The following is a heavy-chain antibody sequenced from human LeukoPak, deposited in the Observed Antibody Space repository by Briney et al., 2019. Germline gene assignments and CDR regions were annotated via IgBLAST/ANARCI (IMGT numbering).Heavy chain of an antibody. J-gene: IGHJ6*02. CDR1: GGTFSSYA. CDR2: IIPIFGTA. V-gene: IGHV1-69*13. D-gene: IGHD1-26*01. Sequence: ASVKVSCKASGGTFSSYAISWVRQAPGQGLEWMGGIIPIFGTANYAQKFQGRVTITADESTSTAYMELSSLRSEDTAVYFCARDGGSFSYNMDVWGQGTTVTVSS. CDR3: ARDGGSFSYNMDV.